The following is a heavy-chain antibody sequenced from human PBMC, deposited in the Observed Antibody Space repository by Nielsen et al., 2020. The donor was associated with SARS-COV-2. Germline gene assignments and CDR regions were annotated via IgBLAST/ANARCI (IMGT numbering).Heavy chain of an antibody. Sequence: ASVKVSCKASGYTFTGYYMHWVRQAPGQGLEWMGRINPNSGGTNYAQKFQGRVTMTRDTSISTAYMELSRLRSDDTAVYYCARDPLRGYSYGVDYWCQGTLVTVSS. CDR1: GYTFTGYY. V-gene: IGHV1-2*06. D-gene: IGHD5-18*01. CDR2: INPNSGGT. CDR3: ARDPLRGYSYGVDY. J-gene: IGHJ4*02.